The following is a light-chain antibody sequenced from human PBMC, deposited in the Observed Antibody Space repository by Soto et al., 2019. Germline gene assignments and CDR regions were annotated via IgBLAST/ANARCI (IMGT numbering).Light chain of an antibody. CDR1: SSNIGAGYD. Sequence: QSVLTQPPSVSGAPGQRVTISCTGSSSNIGAGYDVHWYQQFPGTAPKLLIYGDINRPSGVPDRFSGSKSGSSASLAITGLQAEDEADYYCQSYDSSLSGYVFGGGTKVTVL. CDR2: GDI. V-gene: IGLV1-40*01. CDR3: QSYDSSLSGYV. J-gene: IGLJ3*02.